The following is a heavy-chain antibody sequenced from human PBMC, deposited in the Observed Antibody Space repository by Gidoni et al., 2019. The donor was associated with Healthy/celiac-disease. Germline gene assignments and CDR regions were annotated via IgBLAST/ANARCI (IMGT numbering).Heavy chain of an antibody. V-gene: IGHV1-69-2*01. Sequence: GLEWMGLVDPEDGETIYAEKFQGRVTITADTSTDTAYMELSSLSSEDTAVYSCATEIAAAPTYWGQGTLVTVSS. CDR2: VDPEDGET. CDR3: ATEIAAAPTY. J-gene: IGHJ4*02. D-gene: IGHD6-13*01.